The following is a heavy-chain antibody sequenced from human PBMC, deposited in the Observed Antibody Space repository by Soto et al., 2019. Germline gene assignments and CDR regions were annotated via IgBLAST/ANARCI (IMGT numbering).Heavy chain of an antibody. CDR3: ARGKVSYYYYGMDV. CDR1: GGTFSSYA. Sequence: ASVKVSCKASGGTFSSYAISWVRQAPGQGLEWMGGIIPIFGTANYAQKFQGRVTITADESTSTAYMELSGLRSEDTAVYYCARGKVSYYYYGMDVWGQGTTVTVSS. V-gene: IGHV1-69*13. CDR2: IIPIFGTA. J-gene: IGHJ6*02.